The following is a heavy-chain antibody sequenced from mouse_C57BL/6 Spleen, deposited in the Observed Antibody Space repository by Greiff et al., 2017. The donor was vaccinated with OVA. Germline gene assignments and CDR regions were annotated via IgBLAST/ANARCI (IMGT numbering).Heavy chain of an antibody. V-gene: IGHV1-74*01. Sequence: QVHVKQPGAELVKPGASVKVSCKASGYTFTSSWMHWVKQRPGQGLEWIGRIHPSDSDTTYNQKFKGNATLTVDKSSSTAYMQLSSLTSEDSAVYYCALIYYDYGYAMDYWGQGTSVTVSS. CDR2: IHPSDSDT. CDR3: ALIYYDYGYAMDY. J-gene: IGHJ4*01. D-gene: IGHD2-4*01. CDR1: GYTFTSSW.